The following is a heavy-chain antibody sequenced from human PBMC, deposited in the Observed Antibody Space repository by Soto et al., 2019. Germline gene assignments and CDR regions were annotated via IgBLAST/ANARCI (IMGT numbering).Heavy chain of an antibody. CDR3: AITPRSSYGPFDY. CDR2: ISVTSAYT. V-gene: IGHV3-11*06. D-gene: IGHD5-18*01. J-gene: IGHJ4*02. CDR1: GFTFNDYY. Sequence: SLRLSCVASGFTFNDYYMSWIRQAPGKGLEWLSYISVTSAYTNYAESVKGRFTISRDNAQNSLYLQMNSLRAEDTALYYCAITPRSSYGPFDYWGRGTLVTVYS.